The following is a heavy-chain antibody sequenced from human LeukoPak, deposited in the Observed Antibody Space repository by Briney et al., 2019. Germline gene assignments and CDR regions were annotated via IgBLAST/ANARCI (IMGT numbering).Heavy chain of an antibody. D-gene: IGHD3-10*01. J-gene: IGHJ5*02. CDR2: IYYSGST. Sequence: SETLSLTCTVSGGSISSSSYYWGWIRQPPGKGLEWIGSIYYSGSTYYNPSLKSRVTMSVDTSKNQFSLKLSSVTAADTAVYYCARASYYYGSGSGPRFDPWGQGTLVTVSS. CDR3: ARASYYYGSGSGPRFDP. V-gene: IGHV4-39*07. CDR1: GGSISSSSYY.